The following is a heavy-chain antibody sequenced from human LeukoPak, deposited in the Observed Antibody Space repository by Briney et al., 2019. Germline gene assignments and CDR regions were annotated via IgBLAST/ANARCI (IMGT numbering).Heavy chain of an antibody. V-gene: IGHV3-23*01. CDR3: AKVRAPSGWFNSDY. CDR2: ISFGGRNT. J-gene: IGHJ4*02. D-gene: IGHD6-19*01. CDR1: GFTFSSYA. Sequence: GGSLRLSCAASGFTFSSYAMNWVRQAPGKGLEWVSSISFGGRNTYYADSVKGRFTISRDNSKNTLYLQMNSLRVEDTAAYYCAKVRAPSGWFNSDYWGQGTLVTVSS.